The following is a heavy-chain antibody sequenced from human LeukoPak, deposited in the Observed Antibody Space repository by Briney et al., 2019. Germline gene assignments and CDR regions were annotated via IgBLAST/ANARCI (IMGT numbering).Heavy chain of an antibody. CDR3: VREAGYCAPVCVKTNWFDP. V-gene: IGHV3-23*01. J-gene: IGHJ5*02. D-gene: IGHD2-15*01. CDR2: ISNGKT. CDR1: GFPFSSHA. Sequence: GGPLRLSCAASGFPFSSHAMSWVRQPPGKGLEWVAAISNGKTYYADSVRGRFAISRDDSTNTVYLHMNSLRDEDTALYHCVREAGYCAPVCVKTNWFDPWGQGTLVTVSS.